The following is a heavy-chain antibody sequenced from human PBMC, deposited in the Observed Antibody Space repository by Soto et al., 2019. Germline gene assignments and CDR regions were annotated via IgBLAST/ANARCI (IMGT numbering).Heavy chain of an antibody. CDR3: ARDKERVAARTNWFDP. CDR1: GYTFTSYG. CDR2: ISAYNGNT. V-gene: IGHV1-18*01. J-gene: IGHJ5*02. Sequence: QVQLVQSGAEVKKPGASVKVSCKASGYTFTSYGISWVRQAPGQGLEWMGWISAYNGNTNYAQKLQGRVTMTTDTSTSNAFMELRSLKSDDTAVYYCARDKERVAARTNWFDPWGQGTLVTVSS. D-gene: IGHD2-15*01.